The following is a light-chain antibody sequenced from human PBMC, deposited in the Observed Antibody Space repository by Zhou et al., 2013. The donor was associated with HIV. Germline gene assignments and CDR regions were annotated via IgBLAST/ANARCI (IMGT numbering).Light chain of an antibody. CDR1: ESLVYSDGNTY. CDR2: KVS. CDR3: MQGSHWPPT. Sequence: DVVLTQSPLRLPATLGQPGSISCRSSESLVYSDGNTYLNWFQQRPGQSPRRLIYKVSLRDSGVPDRFSGSGSDSDFTLNITTVEAEDLAGFTSCMQGSHWPPTFGQGTKL. V-gene: IGKV2-30*01. J-gene: IGKJ2*01.